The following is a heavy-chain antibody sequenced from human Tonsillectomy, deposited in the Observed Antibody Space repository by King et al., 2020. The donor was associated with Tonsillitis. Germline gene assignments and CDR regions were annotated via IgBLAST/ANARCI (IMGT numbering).Heavy chain of an antibody. V-gene: IGHV3-21*01. CDR3: AKNKGANYYDSSRGAFDI. Sequence: ESGGGLVKPGGSLRLSCTNSGFTFRNDDMNWVRQAPGKGLERVSSISSNSNYIYYADSVKGRFTISRNNARNSLHLQMDSLRVEDTTVYYCAKNKGANYYDSSRGAFDIWGQGTMVTVSS. CDR1: GFTFRNDD. J-gene: IGHJ3*02. D-gene: IGHD3-22*01. CDR2: ISSNSNYI.